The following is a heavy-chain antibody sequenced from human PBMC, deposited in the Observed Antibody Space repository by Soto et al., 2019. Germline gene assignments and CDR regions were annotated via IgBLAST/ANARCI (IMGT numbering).Heavy chain of an antibody. Sequence: QMQLVESGGGVVQPGRSLRLSCAASGFTFSSYGMHWVRQAPGKGLEWVAVISYDGTNKYYADSVKGRFTISRDSSKNTLYLQMNSLRAEDTAVYYCAKDRPSGSRPYYYGMDVWGQGTTVTGSS. CDR2: ISYDGTNK. CDR1: GFTFSSYG. CDR3: AKDRPSGSRPYYYGMDV. D-gene: IGHD1-26*01. V-gene: IGHV3-30*18. J-gene: IGHJ6*02.